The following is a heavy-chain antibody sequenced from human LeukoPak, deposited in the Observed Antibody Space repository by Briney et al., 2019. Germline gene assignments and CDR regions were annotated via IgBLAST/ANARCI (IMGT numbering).Heavy chain of an antibody. CDR3: AFQLEAYYLDY. J-gene: IGHJ4*02. D-gene: IGHD1-1*01. CDR2: ISYDGSNK. Sequence: GRSLRLSCAASGFTFSSYAMHWVRQAPGKGLEWVAVISYDGSNKYYADSVKGRFTISRDNSKNTLYLQMNSLRAEDTAVYYCAFQLEAYYLDYWGQGTLVTVSS. CDR1: GFTFSSYA. V-gene: IGHV3-30-3*01.